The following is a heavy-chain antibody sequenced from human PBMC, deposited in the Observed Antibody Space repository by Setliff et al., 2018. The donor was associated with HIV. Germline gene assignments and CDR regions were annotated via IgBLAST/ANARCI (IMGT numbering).Heavy chain of an antibody. CDR3: ARDDYFQH. V-gene: IGHV3-74*01. CDR2: IKSDGSST. CDR1: GFTFSSYW. J-gene: IGHJ1*01. Sequence: PGGSLRLSCAASGFTFSSYWMHWVRQAPGKGLVWVSRIKSDGSSTSYADSVKGRFTISRDNAKNTLYLQMNCLRAEDTAVYYCARDDYFQHWGQGTQVTVSS.